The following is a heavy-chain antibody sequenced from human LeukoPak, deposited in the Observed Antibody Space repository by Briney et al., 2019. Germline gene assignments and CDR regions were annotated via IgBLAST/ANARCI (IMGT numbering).Heavy chain of an antibody. CDR1: GASFSDYY. CDR3: ASGFDDSAYLYD. J-gene: IGHJ4*02. V-gene: IGHV4-34*01. CDR2: INPSGNT. Sequence: SETLSLTCGFSGASFSDYYWSWIRQPPGKGLEWIGEINPSGNTNYIPSLKSRVTIPVDTSKNHFSLKLRSGTAADTAVYYCASGFDDSAYLYDWGQGTPVTVS. D-gene: IGHD2/OR15-2a*01.